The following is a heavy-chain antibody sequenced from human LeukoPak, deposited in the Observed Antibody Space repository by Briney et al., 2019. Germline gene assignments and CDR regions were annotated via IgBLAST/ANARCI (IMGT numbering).Heavy chain of an antibody. V-gene: IGHV1-24*01. CDR1: GYTLTELS. J-gene: IGHJ4*02. Sequence: ASVKVSCKVSGYTLTELSMHWVRQAPGKGLEWMGGFDPEDGETIYAQKFQGRVTMTEDTSTDTAYMELSSLRSGDTAVYYCATVPYYYDSSGYPFDYWGQGTLVTVSS. D-gene: IGHD3-22*01. CDR2: FDPEDGET. CDR3: ATVPYYYDSSGYPFDY.